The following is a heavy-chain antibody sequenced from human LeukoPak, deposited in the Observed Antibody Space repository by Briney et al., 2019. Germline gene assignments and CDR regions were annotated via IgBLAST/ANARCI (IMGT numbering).Heavy chain of an antibody. CDR1: GGSISSSSYY. V-gene: IGHV4-39*01. Sequence: KSSETLSLTCTVSGGSISSSSYYWGWIRQPPGKGLEWIGSIYYSGSTYYNPSLKSRVTISVDTSKNQFSPKLSSVTAADTAVYYCARGGYYYDGSFDYWGQGTLVTVSS. CDR2: IYYSGST. CDR3: ARGGYYYDGSFDY. J-gene: IGHJ4*02. D-gene: IGHD3-22*01.